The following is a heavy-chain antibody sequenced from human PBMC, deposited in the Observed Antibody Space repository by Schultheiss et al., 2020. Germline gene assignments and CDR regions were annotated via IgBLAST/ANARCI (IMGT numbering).Heavy chain of an antibody. J-gene: IGHJ6*02. V-gene: IGHV3-33*06. CDR1: GFTFSSYG. Sequence: GGSLRLSCAASGFTFSSYGMHWVRQAPGKGLEWVAVIWYDGSNKYYADSVKGRFTISRDNSKNTLYLQMNSLRAEDTAVYYCAKALGYCSGGSHRCYYYGMDVWGQGTTVTVSS. D-gene: IGHD2-15*01. CDR2: IWYDGSNK. CDR3: AKALGYCSGGSHRCYYYGMDV.